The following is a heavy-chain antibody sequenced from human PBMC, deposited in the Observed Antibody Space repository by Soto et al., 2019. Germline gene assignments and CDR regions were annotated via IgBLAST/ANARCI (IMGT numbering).Heavy chain of an antibody. V-gene: IGHV3-15*01. Sequence: LRLSCAVSGFTFSNPWVIWVRHAPGKGLEWVGHIKSKADGGTTDYAAAVKGRFTISRDDSKNTLYLHMNSLKTEDTAMYYCTTVTLWFHYWGQGTLVTVSS. CDR3: TTVTLWFHY. CDR2: IKSKADGGTT. D-gene: IGHD3-10*01. J-gene: IGHJ4*02. CDR1: GFTFSNPW.